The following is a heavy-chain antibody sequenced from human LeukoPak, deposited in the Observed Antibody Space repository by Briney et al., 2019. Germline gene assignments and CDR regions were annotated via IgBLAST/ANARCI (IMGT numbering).Heavy chain of an antibody. CDR3: ARAKWVGTTDNWFDP. J-gene: IGHJ5*02. V-gene: IGHV3-21*01. D-gene: IGHD1-1*01. CDR1: GFTFSDYS. Sequence: GGSLRLSCAASGFTFSDYSMNWVRQAPGRGLEWVSSITSSSSYIYYGDSVKRRFTISRDNAKNSLYLQMNSLRAEDTAVYYCARAKWVGTTDNWFDPWGQGTLVTVSS. CDR2: ITSSSSYI.